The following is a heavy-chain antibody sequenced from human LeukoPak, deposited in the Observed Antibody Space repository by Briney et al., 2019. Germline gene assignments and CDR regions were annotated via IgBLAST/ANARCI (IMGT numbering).Heavy chain of an antibody. D-gene: IGHD6-19*01. CDR2: IKQDGSEK. Sequence: PGGSLRLSCAASGFTFSSYWMSWVRQAPGKGLEWVANIKQDGSEKYYVDSVKGRFTISRDNAKNSLYLQMNSLRAEDTAVYYCARGVRSIAVAGTLVNYWGQGTLVTVSS. CDR3: ARGVRSIAVAGTLVNY. CDR1: GFTFSSYW. J-gene: IGHJ4*02. V-gene: IGHV3-7*01.